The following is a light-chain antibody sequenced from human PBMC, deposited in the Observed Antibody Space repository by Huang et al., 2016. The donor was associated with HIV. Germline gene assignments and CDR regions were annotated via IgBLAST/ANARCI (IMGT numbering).Light chain of an antibody. CDR2: GAS. J-gene: IGKJ2*01. Sequence: EIVMTQSLATLSVSPGERATLSCRASQTVSSNLAWYQQKPGQAPRLLIYGASTMETGIPARFSGSGSGTEFTLTISSLQSEDFAVYYCQQYNKCPVAFGQGTKLEIK. V-gene: IGKV3-15*01. CDR1: QTVSSN. CDR3: QQYNKCPVA.